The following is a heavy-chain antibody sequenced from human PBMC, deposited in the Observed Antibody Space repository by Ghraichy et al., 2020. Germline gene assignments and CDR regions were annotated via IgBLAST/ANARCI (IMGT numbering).Heavy chain of an antibody. D-gene: IGHD2-15*01. CDR3: VHTPGQSATSYSHFDS. CDR2: LYGDGDK. J-gene: IGHJ4*02. Sequence: SGPTLVKPTQTLTLTCSFSGFSMSNTEVGVGWIRQPPGGALEWLALLYGDGDKRYSPSLKTRLTIARDPPYDRAVLTMTDVDPVDTATYFCVHTPGQSATSYSHFDSWGQGTLVAVST. CDR1: GFSMSNTEVG. V-gene: IGHV2-5*02.